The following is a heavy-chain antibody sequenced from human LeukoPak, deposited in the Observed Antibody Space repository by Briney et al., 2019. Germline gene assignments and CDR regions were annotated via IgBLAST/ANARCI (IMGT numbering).Heavy chain of an antibody. V-gene: IGHV4-34*01. J-gene: IGHJ5*02. CDR2: INHSGST. Sequence: SETLSLTCAVYGGSFSGYYWSWIRQPPAKGLEWIGEINHSGSTNYNPSLKSRLTISVDTSKNQFSLKLSSVTAADTAVYYCAITYCSSISCRLFDPWGQGTLVTVSS. CDR3: AITYCSSISCRLFDP. CDR1: GGSFSGYY. D-gene: IGHD2-2*01.